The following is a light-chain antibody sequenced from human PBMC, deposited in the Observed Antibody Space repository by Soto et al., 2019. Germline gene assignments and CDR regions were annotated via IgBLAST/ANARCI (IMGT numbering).Light chain of an antibody. CDR2: GAS. CDR1: QSVSSN. J-gene: IGKJ4*01. V-gene: IGKV3-15*01. CDR3: QQYNNWPRELT. Sequence: EIVMTQSPATLSVSPGERATLSCRASQSVSSNLAWYQQKPGQAPRLLIYGASTRATGIPARFSGSGSGTEFTLTISSLRSEDFAVYYCQQYNNWPRELTFGGGTKVEIK.